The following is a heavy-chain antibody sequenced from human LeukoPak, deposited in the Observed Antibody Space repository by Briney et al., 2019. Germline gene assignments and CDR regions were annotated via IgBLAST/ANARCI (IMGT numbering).Heavy chain of an antibody. J-gene: IGHJ4*02. CDR3: ARDDDMFTDYTHGDY. Sequence: PGVSLRLSCVASGFTFSSYSMNWFRQAPGKGLEWVSYVSGTSYSIYYADSAKGRFTISRDNAKNSLYLQMNSLRDEDTAVYFCARDDDMFTDYTHGDYWGQGTLVTVSS. D-gene: IGHD3-9*01. CDR2: VSGTSYSI. CDR1: GFTFSSYS. V-gene: IGHV3-48*02.